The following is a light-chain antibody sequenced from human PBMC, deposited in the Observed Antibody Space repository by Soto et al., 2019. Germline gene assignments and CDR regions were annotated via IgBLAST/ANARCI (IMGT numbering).Light chain of an antibody. V-gene: IGKV3-15*01. J-gene: IGKJ4*01. Sequence: EIVMTQSPATLSVSPGERATLSCRASQSVNNNLAWYQQKPGQAPRLLIYGASARATGIPARFSGSVSGTEFTLTISSLQSEDFAVYYWQQYNNWPLTFGGGTKVEIK. CDR1: QSVNNN. CDR2: GAS. CDR3: QQYNNWPLT.